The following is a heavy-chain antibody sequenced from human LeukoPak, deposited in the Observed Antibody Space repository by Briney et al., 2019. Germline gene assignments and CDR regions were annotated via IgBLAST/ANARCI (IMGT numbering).Heavy chain of an antibody. Sequence: GGSLRLSCAASGFTFSSYSMNWVRQAPGKGLEWVSSISSSSSYIYYADSVKGRFTISRDNAKNSLYLQMNSLRAEDTAVYYCARDRFSYGYYFDYWGLGTLVTVSS. V-gene: IGHV3-21*01. J-gene: IGHJ4*02. CDR3: ARDRFSYGYYFDY. CDR1: GFTFSSYS. D-gene: IGHD5-18*01. CDR2: ISSSSSYI.